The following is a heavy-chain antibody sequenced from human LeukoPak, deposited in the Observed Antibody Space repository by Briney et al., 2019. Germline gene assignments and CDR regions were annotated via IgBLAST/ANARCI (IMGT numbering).Heavy chain of an antibody. CDR3: ARPGGSDTIRGAALFDY. D-gene: IGHD2-15*01. V-gene: IGHV5-51*01. CDR2: IYPGDSDT. Sequence: GESLKISCKGSGYSFTSYWIGWVRQMPGKGLEWMGIIYPGDSDTRYSPSFQGQVTISADKSINTAYLQWSSLKASDTAMYYCARPGGSDTIRGAALFDYWGQGTLVTVSS. CDR1: GYSFTSYW. J-gene: IGHJ4*02.